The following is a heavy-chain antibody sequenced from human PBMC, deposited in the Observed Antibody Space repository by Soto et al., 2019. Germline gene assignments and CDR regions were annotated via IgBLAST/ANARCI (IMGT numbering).Heavy chain of an antibody. CDR2: TYSGGNP. V-gene: IGHV3-53*01. CDR1: GFSVGGNY. J-gene: IGHJ5*02. CDR3: ARGPNSDT. Sequence: QSGGSLRLSCAASGFSVGGNYMSWARLAPGKGLECVSLTYSGGNPYYADSVRGRFTLSRDNSENTLYLQMNSLRVEDTAVYFCARGPNSDTWGQGTLVTVSS.